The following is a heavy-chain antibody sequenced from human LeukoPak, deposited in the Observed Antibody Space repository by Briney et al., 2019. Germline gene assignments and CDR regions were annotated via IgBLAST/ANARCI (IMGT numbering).Heavy chain of an antibody. Sequence: GGSLRLSCAASGFTFSSYGMYWVRQAPGKGLEWVAVIWHDGSSEFYADSVKGRFSIPRDDSKNTLYLQMNSLRAEDTALYYCARDSRGGWSGYFDYWGQGTLVTVSS. CDR3: ARDSRGGWSGYFDY. CDR2: IWHDGSSE. D-gene: IGHD6-19*01. V-gene: IGHV3-33*07. J-gene: IGHJ4*02. CDR1: GFTFSSYG.